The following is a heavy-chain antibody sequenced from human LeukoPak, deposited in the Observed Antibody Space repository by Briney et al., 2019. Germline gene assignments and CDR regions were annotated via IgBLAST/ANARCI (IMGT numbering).Heavy chain of an antibody. D-gene: IGHD1-26*01. V-gene: IGHV4-39*01. CDR2: IYYSGST. Sequence: NASETLSLTCTVSGGSIGSSSYYWGWIRQPPGKGLEWIGSIYYSGSTYYNPSLKSRVTISVDTSKNQFSLKLSSVTAADTAVYYCARLAPPSGSYTNWFDPWGQGTLVTVSS. CDR1: GGSIGSSSYY. CDR3: ARLAPPSGSYTNWFDP. J-gene: IGHJ5*02.